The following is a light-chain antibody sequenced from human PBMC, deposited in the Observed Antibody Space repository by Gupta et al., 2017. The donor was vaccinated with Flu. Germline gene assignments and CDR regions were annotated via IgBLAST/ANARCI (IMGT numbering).Light chain of an antibody. CDR1: NIGSKS. V-gene: IGLV3-21*03. J-gene: IGLJ3*02. CDR3: QVWDSSSDHPGV. Sequence: SYVLTQPPPVSVAPGKPARITCGGNNIGSKSVHWYQQKPGQAPVLVVYDDSDRPSGIPDRFSGSNSGNTATLTISRVEAGDEADYYCQVWDSSSDHPGVFGGGTKLTVL. CDR2: DDS.